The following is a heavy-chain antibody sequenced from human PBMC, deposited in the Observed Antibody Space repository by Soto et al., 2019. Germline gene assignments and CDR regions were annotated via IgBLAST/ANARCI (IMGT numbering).Heavy chain of an antibody. J-gene: IGHJ6*02. D-gene: IGHD3-10*01. CDR1: GGSISSGGYY. CDR2: IYYSGST. CDR3: ARGLIWFGEASYYYGMDV. Sequence: SETLSLTCTVSGGSISSGGYYWSWIRQHPGKGLEWIGYIYYSGSTYYNPSLKSRVTIPVDTSKNQFSLKLSSVTAADTAVYYCARGLIWFGEASYYYGMDVWGQGTTVTVSS. V-gene: IGHV4-31*03.